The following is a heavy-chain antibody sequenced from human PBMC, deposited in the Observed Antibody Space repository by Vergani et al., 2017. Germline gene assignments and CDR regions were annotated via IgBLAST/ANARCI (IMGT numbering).Heavy chain of an antibody. CDR1: GGSISSGDYY. V-gene: IGHV4-30-4*01. J-gene: IGHJ4*02. Sequence: QVQLQESGPGLVKPSQTLSLTCTVSGGSISSGDYYWSWIRQPPGKGLEWIGYIYYSGSTYYNPSLKSRVTISVDTSKNQFSLKLSSVTAADTAVYYCVRAQRITMIVVVESSGYYFDYWGQGTLVTVSS. CDR2: IYYSGST. D-gene: IGHD3-22*01. CDR3: VRAQRITMIVVVESSGYYFDY.